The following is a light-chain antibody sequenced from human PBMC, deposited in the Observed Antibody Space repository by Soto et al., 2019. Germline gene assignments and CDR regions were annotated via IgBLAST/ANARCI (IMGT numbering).Light chain of an antibody. CDR3: QQYDSSPVFT. J-gene: IGKJ3*01. CDR1: QSVSSSY. CDR2: GAS. Sequence: EIVLTQSPGTLSLSPGERATLPCRASQSVSSSYLAWYQQKPGQAPRLLIYGASSMATGIPDRSSGSGSVTDFTLTISTLEPEDFAVYYCQQYDSSPVFTIGPGTKVDI. V-gene: IGKV3-20*01.